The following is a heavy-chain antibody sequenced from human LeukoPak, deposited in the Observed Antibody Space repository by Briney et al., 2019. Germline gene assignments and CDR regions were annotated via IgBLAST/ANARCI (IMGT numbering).Heavy chain of an antibody. V-gene: IGHV3-23*01. Sequence: GGSLRLSCVASGFTLSTYEMNWVRQAPGKGLEWVSAISGSGGSTYYADYVKGRFTISRDNSKNTLYLQMNSLRAEDTAAYYCAKIYYYDSSGYYYRSFYFDYWGQGTLVTVSS. CDR2: ISGSGGST. CDR1: GFTLSTYE. D-gene: IGHD3-22*01. J-gene: IGHJ4*02. CDR3: AKIYYYDSSGYYYRSFYFDY.